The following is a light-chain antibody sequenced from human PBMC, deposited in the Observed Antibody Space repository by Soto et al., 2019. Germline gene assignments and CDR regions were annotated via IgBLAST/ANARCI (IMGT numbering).Light chain of an antibody. CDR3: QQSYSTPPP. CDR1: QSISRN. J-gene: IGKJ4*01. V-gene: IGKV1-39*01. Sequence: DIQMTQSPSSLSASVGDRVTITCRASQSISRNFNWYQQKPGKAPKLLIYAASSLQSGVPSRFSGGGSGTDFPLTLSSLQPEDFATYSCQQSYSTPPPFGGGTKVDIK. CDR2: AAS.